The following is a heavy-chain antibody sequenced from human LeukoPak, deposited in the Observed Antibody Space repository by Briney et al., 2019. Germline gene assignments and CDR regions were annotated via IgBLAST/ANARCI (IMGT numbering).Heavy chain of an antibody. CDR1: GYTFTRYD. V-gene: IGHV1-8*01. D-gene: IGHD5-12*01. Sequence: SVKVSCKPSGYTFTRYDINWVRQATGQELKWMGWMNPNSGNTGYAQKFQGRVTMTRNTSISTAYMELSSLRSEDTAVYYCARGAVDYYYYMDVWGKGTTVTVSS. CDR3: ARGAVDYYYYMDV. J-gene: IGHJ6*03. CDR2: MNPNSGNT.